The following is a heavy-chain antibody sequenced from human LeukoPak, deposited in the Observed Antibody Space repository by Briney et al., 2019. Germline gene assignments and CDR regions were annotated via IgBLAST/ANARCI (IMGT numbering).Heavy chain of an antibody. CDR3: VRGPPNWGFDY. Sequence: ASVKVSCKASGYTFTNYDINWVRQATGQGLEWMGWMGSNSGDTGYAQKFQGRVTMTRDTFISTAYMELNNVRSEDTAVYYCVRGPPNWGFDYWGQGTLVTVSS. D-gene: IGHD7-27*01. V-gene: IGHV1-8*01. CDR1: GYTFTNYD. J-gene: IGHJ4*02. CDR2: MGSNSGDT.